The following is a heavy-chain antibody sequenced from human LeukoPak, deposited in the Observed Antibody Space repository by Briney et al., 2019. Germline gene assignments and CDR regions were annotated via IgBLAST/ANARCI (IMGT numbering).Heavy chain of an antibody. V-gene: IGHV3-53*01. CDR3: ARDLVDYDFDAFDI. CDR2: IYSGGST. CDR1: GFTVSSNY. Sequence: GGSLRLSCAASGFTVSSNYMSWVRQAPGKGLEWVSVIYSGGSTYYADSVKGRFTISRDNSKNTLYLQMNSLRAEGTAVYYCARDLVDYDFDAFDIWGQGTMVTVSS. J-gene: IGHJ3*02. D-gene: IGHD4/OR15-4a*01.